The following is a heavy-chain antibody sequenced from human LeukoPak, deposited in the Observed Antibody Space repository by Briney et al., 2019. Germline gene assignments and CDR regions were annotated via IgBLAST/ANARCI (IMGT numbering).Heavy chain of an antibody. CDR1: GDSVSSNSAA. Sequence: SQTLSLTCAISGDSVSSNSAAWNWIRQSPSRGLEWLGRTYYRSKWYNDYAVSVKSRITINPDTSKNQFSLQLNSVTPEDTAVYYCARDMGDTAMEDYYYGMDVWGQGTTVTVSS. CDR2: TYYRSKWYN. CDR3: ARDMGDTAMEDYYYGMDV. J-gene: IGHJ6*02. D-gene: IGHD5-18*01. V-gene: IGHV6-1*01.